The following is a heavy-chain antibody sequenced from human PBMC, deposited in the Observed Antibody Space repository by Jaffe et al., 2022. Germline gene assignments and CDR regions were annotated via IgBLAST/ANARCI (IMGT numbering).Heavy chain of an antibody. CDR3: ASGPTGTPNGMITFGGVIVGHLDY. J-gene: IGHJ4*02. Sequence: QVQLVQSGAEVKKPGASVKVSCKASGYTFTSYAMHWVRQAPGQRLEWMGWINAGNGNTKYSQKFQGRVTITRDTSASTAYMELSSLRSEDTAVYYCASGPTGTPNGMITFGGVIVGHLDYWGQGTLVTVSS. V-gene: IGHV1-3*01. D-gene: IGHD3-16*02. CDR1: GYTFTSYA. CDR2: INAGNGNT.